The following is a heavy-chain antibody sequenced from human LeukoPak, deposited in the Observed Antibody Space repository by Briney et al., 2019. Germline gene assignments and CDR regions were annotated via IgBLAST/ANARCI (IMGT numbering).Heavy chain of an antibody. Sequence: GGSLRLSCAASGFTFSSYSMNWVRQAPGKGLEWVSSISSSSSYIYYADSVKGRFTISRDNAKNSLYLQMNSLRAEDTAMYYCARYSSSSRHKDYWGQGTLVTVSS. CDR2: ISSSSSYI. V-gene: IGHV3-21*01. CDR3: ARYSSSSRHKDY. J-gene: IGHJ4*02. D-gene: IGHD6-6*01. CDR1: GFTFSSYS.